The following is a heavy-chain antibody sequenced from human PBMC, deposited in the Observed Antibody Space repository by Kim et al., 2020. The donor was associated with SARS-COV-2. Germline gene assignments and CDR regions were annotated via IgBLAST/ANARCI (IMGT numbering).Heavy chain of an antibody. CDR3: AKAPALYDYGDYYFDY. J-gene: IGHJ4*02. V-gene: IGHV3-43*01. Sequence: SVKGRFTSSRDTSKNSLYLQMNSLRTEDTALYYCAKAPALYDYGDYYFDYWGQGTLVTVSS. D-gene: IGHD4-17*01.